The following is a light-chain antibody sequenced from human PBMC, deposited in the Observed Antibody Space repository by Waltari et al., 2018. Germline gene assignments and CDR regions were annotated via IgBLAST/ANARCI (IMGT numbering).Light chain of an antibody. J-gene: IGLJ1*01. Sequence: SYELTQPPSVSVSPGQTASITCSGDKLGDKYACWYQQKPGQSPVLVIYQDSKRPSGIPERFSGSNSGNTAPLTISGTLAMDEADYYCQAWDSSTATYVFGTGTKVTVL. V-gene: IGLV3-1*01. CDR2: QDS. CDR3: QAWDSSTATYV. CDR1: KLGDKY.